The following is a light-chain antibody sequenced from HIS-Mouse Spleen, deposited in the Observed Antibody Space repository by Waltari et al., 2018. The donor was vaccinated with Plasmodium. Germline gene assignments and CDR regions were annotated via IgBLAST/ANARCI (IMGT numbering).Light chain of an antibody. CDR3: QQYGSSPYT. Sequence: ELVLTQSPGTLSLSPGERATLSCRARQSVSSSYLAWYQQKPGQAPRLLIYGASSRATGIPDRVSGSGSGTDFTLTISRLEPEDFAVYYCQQYGSSPYTFGQGTKLEIK. V-gene: IGKV3-20*01. CDR1: QSVSSSY. J-gene: IGKJ2*01. CDR2: GAS.